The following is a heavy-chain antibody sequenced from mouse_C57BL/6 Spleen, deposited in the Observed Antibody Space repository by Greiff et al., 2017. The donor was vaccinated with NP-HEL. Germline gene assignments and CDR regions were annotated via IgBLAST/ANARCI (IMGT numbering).Heavy chain of an antibody. Sequence: QVQLKQSGPELVKPGASVKISCKASGYAFSSSWMNWVKQRPGKGLEWIGRIYPGDGDTNYNGKFKGKATLTADKSSSTAYMQLSSLTSEDSAVYFCARRSDYASFDYWGQGTTLTVSS. CDR1: GYAFSSSW. CDR2: IYPGDGDT. V-gene: IGHV1-82*01. CDR3: ARRSDYASFDY. D-gene: IGHD2-4*01. J-gene: IGHJ2*01.